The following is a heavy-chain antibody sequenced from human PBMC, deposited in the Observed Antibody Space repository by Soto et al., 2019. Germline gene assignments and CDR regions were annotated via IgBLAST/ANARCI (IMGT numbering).Heavy chain of an antibody. D-gene: IGHD2-2*01. Sequence: VGSLRLSCAASGFTFSSYAMSWVRQAPGKGLEWVSAISGSGGSTYYADSVKGRFTISRDNSKNTLYLQMNSLRAEDTAVYYCATPYQPLLVRPFDYWGQGTLVTVSS. CDR1: GFTFSSYA. J-gene: IGHJ4*02. CDR3: ATPYQPLLVRPFDY. V-gene: IGHV3-23*01. CDR2: ISGSGGST.